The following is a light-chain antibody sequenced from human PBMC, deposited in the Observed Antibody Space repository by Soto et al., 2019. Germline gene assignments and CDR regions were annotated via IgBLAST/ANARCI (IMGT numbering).Light chain of an antibody. V-gene: IGLV2-23*01. Sequence: QSALTQPASVSGSPGQSITISCTGTSSDVGSYNLVSWYQQHPGKAPKLMIYEGSKRHSGVSNRFSGSKSGNTASLTISGLQAEDEADYYCCSYAGSSTLDVFGTGTKVTVL. CDR1: SSDVGSYNL. CDR3: CSYAGSSTLDV. J-gene: IGLJ1*01. CDR2: EGS.